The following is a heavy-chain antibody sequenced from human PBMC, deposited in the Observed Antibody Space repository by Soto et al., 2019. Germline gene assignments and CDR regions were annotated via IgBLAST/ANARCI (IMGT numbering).Heavy chain of an antibody. J-gene: IGHJ4*02. CDR1: GFSLSSNGVG. Sequence: QITLKASGPTLVKPTQTLTLTCTFSGFSLSSNGVGVGWIRQPPGKALEWLALIYWDDDKRYSPSLKSRLTIAKDTSKNPVVLTLTKLYTVDTATYYCARGGWTTYYSPFFVYWGQGTLVTVSS. CDR3: ARGGWTTYYSPFFVY. V-gene: IGHV2-5*02. D-gene: IGHD3-10*01. CDR2: IYWDDDK.